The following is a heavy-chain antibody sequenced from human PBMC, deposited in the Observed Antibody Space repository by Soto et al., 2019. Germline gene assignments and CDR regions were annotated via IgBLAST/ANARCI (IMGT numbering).Heavy chain of an antibody. CDR2: ISYDGSNK. CDR1: GFTFSSYA. J-gene: IGHJ4*02. D-gene: IGHD6-13*01. Sequence: QVQLVESGGGVVQPGRSLRLSCAASGFTFSSYAMHWVRQAPGKGLEWVAVISYDGSNKYYADSLKGRFTISRDNSKNTRYLQMNSLRAEDTAVYYCARDGGSWPTYFDYWGQGTLVTVSS. CDR3: ARDGGSWPTYFDY. V-gene: IGHV3-30-3*01.